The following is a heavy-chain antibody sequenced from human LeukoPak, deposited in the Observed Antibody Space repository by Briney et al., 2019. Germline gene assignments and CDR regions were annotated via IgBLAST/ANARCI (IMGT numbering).Heavy chain of an antibody. Sequence: GGSLRLSCAASGFTFSSYAMSWVRQAPGKGLEWVSAISGSGGSTYYADSVKGGFTISRDNSKNTLYLQMNSLRAEDTAVYYCAKEPGPAITPANWFDPWGQGTLVTVSS. J-gene: IGHJ5*02. CDR3: AKEPGPAITPANWFDP. V-gene: IGHV3-23*01. D-gene: IGHD1-14*01. CDR1: GFTFSSYA. CDR2: ISGSGGST.